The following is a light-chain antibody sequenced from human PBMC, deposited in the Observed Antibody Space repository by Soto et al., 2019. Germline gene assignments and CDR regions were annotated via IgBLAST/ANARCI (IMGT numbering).Light chain of an antibody. J-gene: IGKJ5*01. V-gene: IGKV3-11*01. Sequence: EIVLTQSPATLSLSPGERATLSCRASQSVTNYLAWYQQKAGQAPRLLIYETIHWATGIPARFSGSGSGTDFTLTISSLEPEDFAVYYCQHRSHWLITFGQGTRLEIK. CDR3: QHRSHWLIT. CDR2: ETI. CDR1: QSVTNY.